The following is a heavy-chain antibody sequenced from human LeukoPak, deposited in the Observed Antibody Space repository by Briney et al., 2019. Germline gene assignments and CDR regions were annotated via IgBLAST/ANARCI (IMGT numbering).Heavy chain of an antibody. V-gene: IGHV1-24*01. Sequence: ASVKVSCKVSVYTLTKLSMHWVRQAPGKGLDWMGGFDPEDGETIYAQKFQGRVTMTEDTSTDTAYMELSSLRSEDTAVYYCATINYYGSGSYLYYYYYVDVWGKGTTFTVSS. CDR1: VYTLTKLS. D-gene: IGHD3-10*01. CDR3: ATINYYGSGSYLYYYYYVDV. CDR2: FDPEDGET. J-gene: IGHJ6*03.